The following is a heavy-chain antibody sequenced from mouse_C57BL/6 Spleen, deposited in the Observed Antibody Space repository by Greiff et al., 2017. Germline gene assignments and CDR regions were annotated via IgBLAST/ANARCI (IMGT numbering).Heavy chain of an antibody. Sequence: QVQLQQPGAELVMPGASVKLSCKASGYTFTSYWMHWVKQRPGQGLEWIGEIDPSDSYTNYNQKFKGKSTLTVDKSSSTAYLQLSSLTSEDSAVYYCARSDLQTLDYWGQGTTLTVSS. J-gene: IGHJ2*01. CDR2: IDPSDSYT. CDR1: GYTFTSYW. V-gene: IGHV1-69*01. CDR3: ARSDLQTLDY.